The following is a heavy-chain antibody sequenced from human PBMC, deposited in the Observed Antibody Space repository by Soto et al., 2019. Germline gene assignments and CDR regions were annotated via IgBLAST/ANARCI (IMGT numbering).Heavy chain of an antibody. CDR3: ARRGSGSYYDY. Sequence: EVQLLESGGGLVQPGGSLRLSCAASGFTFSSYAMRWVRQAPVKGLEWVSSISGSGGSTYYADSGKGRFTISRGNSKKTRYLQMNSLRAEDTALYYCARRGSGSYYDYWGQGTLVTVSS. V-gene: IGHV3-23*01. CDR2: ISGSGGST. J-gene: IGHJ4*02. CDR1: GFTFSSYA. D-gene: IGHD1-26*01.